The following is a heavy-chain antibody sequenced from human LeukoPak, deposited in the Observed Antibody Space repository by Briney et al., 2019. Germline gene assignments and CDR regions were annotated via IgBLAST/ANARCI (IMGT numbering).Heavy chain of an antibody. Sequence: SETLSLTCTVSGGSISSGSYYWGWIRQPPGKGLEWIGSIYNGGPTYYSPSLESRVTISVDTSKNQFSLKLSSVTAADTAVYYCARDPGYYYYMDVWGKGTTVTVSS. CDR3: ARDPGYYYYMDV. J-gene: IGHJ6*03. V-gene: IGHV4-39*07. CDR1: GGSISSGSYY. CDR2: IYNGGPT.